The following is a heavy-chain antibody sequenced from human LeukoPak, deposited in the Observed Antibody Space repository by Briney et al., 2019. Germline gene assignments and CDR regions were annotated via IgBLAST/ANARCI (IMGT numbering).Heavy chain of an antibody. V-gene: IGHV4-34*01. CDR2: INHSGST. CDR3: ARGRRRYCSSTSCHNWFDP. CDR1: GGSFSGYY. Sequence: SETLSLTRAVYGGSFSGYYWSWIRQPPGKGLEWIGEINHSGSTNYNPSLKSRVTISVDTSKNQFSLKLSSVTAADTAVYYCARGRRRYCSSTSCHNWFDPWGQGTLVTVSS. D-gene: IGHD2-2*01. J-gene: IGHJ5*02.